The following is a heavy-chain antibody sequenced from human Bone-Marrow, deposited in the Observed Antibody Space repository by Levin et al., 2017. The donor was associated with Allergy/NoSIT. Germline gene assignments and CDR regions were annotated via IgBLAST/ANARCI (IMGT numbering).Heavy chain of an antibody. V-gene: IGHV5-51*01. Sequence: KVSCQGSGYTFSTYWIGWVRQMPAKGLEWMGIIYPGDSDARYSPSFQGQVTISVDKSINTAYLQWSSLQASDNAMYYCARHRIKDIAAAFDYWGQGTLVTVSS. CDR2: IYPGDSDA. D-gene: IGHD6-13*01. CDR1: GYTFSTYW. CDR3: ARHRIKDIAAAFDY. J-gene: IGHJ4*02.